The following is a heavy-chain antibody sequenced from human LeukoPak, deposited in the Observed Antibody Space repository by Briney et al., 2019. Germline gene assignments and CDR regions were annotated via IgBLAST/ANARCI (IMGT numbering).Heavy chain of an antibody. V-gene: IGHV3-74*03. D-gene: IGHD4-11*01. CDR1: GFTFSNYW. Sequence: GESLRLSCAASGFTFSNYWMHWVRQAPGKGLVWVSRINFDGSRTTYADSVKGRFTFSRDNAKNMLYLQMNSLRAEDTAVYYCARETSTGFDYRGQGTLVTVSS. CDR3: ARETSTGFDY. J-gene: IGHJ4*02. CDR2: INFDGSRT.